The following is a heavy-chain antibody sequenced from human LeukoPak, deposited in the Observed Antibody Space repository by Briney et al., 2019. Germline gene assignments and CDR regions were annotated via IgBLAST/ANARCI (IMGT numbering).Heavy chain of an antibody. V-gene: IGHV4-34*01. Sequence: KPSETLSLTCAVYGGSFSGYYCSWLRQPPGKGLEWLGEINHSGSTNYNPSLKSRVTISVDTSKNQFSLKLISVAAADTAVYYCASDCSGGSCYSAYFDYWGQGTLVTVSS. CDR2: INHSGST. D-gene: IGHD2-15*01. J-gene: IGHJ4*02. CDR1: GGSFSGYY. CDR3: ASDCSGGSCYSAYFDY.